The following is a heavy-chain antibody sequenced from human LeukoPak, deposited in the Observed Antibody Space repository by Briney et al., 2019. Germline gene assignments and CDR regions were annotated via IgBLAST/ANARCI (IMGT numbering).Heavy chain of an antibody. J-gene: IGHJ6*02. CDR1: GGSFSGYY. Sequence: PSETLSLTCAVYGGSFSGYYWSWIRQPPGKGLEWIGEINHSGSTNYNPPLKSRVTISVDTSKNQFSLKLSSVTAADTAVYYCARGDTAMVYDSSGYYGMDVWGQGTTVTVSS. V-gene: IGHV4-34*01. D-gene: IGHD3-22*01. CDR2: INHSGST. CDR3: ARGDTAMVYDSSGYYGMDV.